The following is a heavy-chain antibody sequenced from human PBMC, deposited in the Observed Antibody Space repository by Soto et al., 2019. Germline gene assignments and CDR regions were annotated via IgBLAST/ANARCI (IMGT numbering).Heavy chain of an antibody. CDR3: ARAVIESISTGTTDYYYCYGMDV. V-gene: IGHV1-69*01. Sequence: QVQLVQSGAEVKKPGSSVKVSCKASGGTFSSYAISWVRQAPGQGLEWMGGIIPIFGTANYAQKFQGRVRITADESTSTAYMELSSLRSEDTAVYYCARAVIESISTGTTDYYYCYGMDVWGQGTTVTVSS. CDR2: IIPIFGTA. D-gene: IGHD4-17*01. J-gene: IGHJ6*02. CDR1: GGTFSSYA.